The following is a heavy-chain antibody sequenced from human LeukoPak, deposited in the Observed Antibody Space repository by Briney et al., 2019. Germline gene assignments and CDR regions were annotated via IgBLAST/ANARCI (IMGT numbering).Heavy chain of an antibody. Sequence: GGSLRLPCAASGFTFSSYSMNWVRQAPGKGLEWVSSISSSSSYIYYADSVKGRFTISRDNAKNSLYLQMNSLRAEDTAVYYCARAFTTVVTPDWFDPWGQGTLVTVSS. J-gene: IGHJ5*02. V-gene: IGHV3-21*01. D-gene: IGHD4-23*01. CDR1: GFTFSSYS. CDR2: ISSSSSYI. CDR3: ARAFTTVVTPDWFDP.